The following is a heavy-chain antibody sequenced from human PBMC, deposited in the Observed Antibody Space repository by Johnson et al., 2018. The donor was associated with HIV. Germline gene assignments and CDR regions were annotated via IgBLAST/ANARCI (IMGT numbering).Heavy chain of an antibody. CDR1: GFIFSSYA. D-gene: IGHD3-16*01. Sequence: QVQLVESGGGVVQTGRSLRLSCAASGFIFSSYAMHWVRQAPGEGLEWVAVISYDGSNKYYADSVKGRFTISRDNSKNTLYLQMNSLRAEDTAVYYCARDVKVCAFDIWGQGTMVTVSS. CDR2: ISYDGSNK. J-gene: IGHJ3*02. CDR3: ARDVKVCAFDI. V-gene: IGHV3-30*14.